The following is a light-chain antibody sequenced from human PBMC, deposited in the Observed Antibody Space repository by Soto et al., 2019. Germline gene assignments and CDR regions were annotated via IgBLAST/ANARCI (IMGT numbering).Light chain of an antibody. J-gene: IGKJ2*01. Sequence: EIVLTQSPGTLSLSPGERATLSCRAGQSVSSSYLAWYQQKPGQAPRLLIYGASSRATGIPDRFSGSGSGTDFTLTISRVEPEDFAVYYCQQYGSSPMYTFGQGTKLEIK. V-gene: IGKV3-20*01. CDR2: GAS. CDR3: QQYGSSPMYT. CDR1: QSVSSSY.